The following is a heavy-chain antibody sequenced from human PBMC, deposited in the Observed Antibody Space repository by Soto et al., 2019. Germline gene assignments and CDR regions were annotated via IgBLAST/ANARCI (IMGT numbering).Heavy chain of an antibody. CDR1: GFVFTNFW. J-gene: IGHJ4*02. Sequence: GGSLRLSCEASGFVFTNFWMHWVRHVPGKGLVWVARIDTSGHSTNYAESVKGRFTISRDNAKNTVSLQMNSLRVEDTGVYYCAKDSWYFDLWSQGSQVTV. CDR3: AKDSWYFDL. V-gene: IGHV3-74*01. D-gene: IGHD6-13*01. CDR2: IDTSGHST.